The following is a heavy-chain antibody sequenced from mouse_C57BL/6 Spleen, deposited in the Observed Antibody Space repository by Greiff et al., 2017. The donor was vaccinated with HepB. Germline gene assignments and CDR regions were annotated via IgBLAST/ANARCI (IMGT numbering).Heavy chain of an antibody. CDR3: ARSAGVYYFYY. CDR1: GYAFSSSW. Sequence: VQLQQSGPELVKPGASVKISCKASGYAFSSSWMNWVKQRPGKGLEWIGRIYPGDGDTNYNGKFKGRATLTADKSSSTAYMQLSSLTSEDSAVYFCARSAGVYYFYYWGQGTTLTVAS. V-gene: IGHV1-82*01. D-gene: IGHD1-2*01. CDR2: IYPGDGDT. J-gene: IGHJ2*01.